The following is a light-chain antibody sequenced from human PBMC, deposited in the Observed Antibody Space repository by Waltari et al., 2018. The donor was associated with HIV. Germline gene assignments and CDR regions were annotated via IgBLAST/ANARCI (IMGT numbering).Light chain of an antibody. CDR3: SSWDTRLNGWV. CDR1: KNNVGFQG. CDR2: RGN. Sequence: QAGLTQPPSVSKALGQTATLTCTGDKNNVGFQGAAWLKQHQGHPPKLLSYRGNNRPSGVPGRFSASTSGKTASLNITGLQADDEADYFCSSWDTRLNGWVFGGGTHLTVL. V-gene: IGLV10-54*04. J-gene: IGLJ3*02.